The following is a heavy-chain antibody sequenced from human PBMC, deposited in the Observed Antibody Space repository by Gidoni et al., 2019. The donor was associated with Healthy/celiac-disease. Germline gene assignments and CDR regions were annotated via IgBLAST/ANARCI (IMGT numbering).Heavy chain of an antibody. Sequence: QVQLQESGPGLVKPSEPLSLTFAVSGSSISRGYSWGWIRPPPGKGLEWIGSIYHSGSTYYNPSLKSRVTISVDTSKNQFSLKLSSVTAADTAVYYCARDSKGYSYGPGFIDYWSQGTLVTVSS. J-gene: IGHJ4*02. D-gene: IGHD5-18*01. CDR1: GSSISRGYS. V-gene: IGHV4-38-2*02. CDR3: ARDSKGYSYGPGFIDY. CDR2: IYHSGST.